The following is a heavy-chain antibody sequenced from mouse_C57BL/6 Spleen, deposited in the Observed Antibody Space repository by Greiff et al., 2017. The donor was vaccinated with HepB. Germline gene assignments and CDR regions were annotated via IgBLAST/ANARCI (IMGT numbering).Heavy chain of an antibody. CDR3: TRSYYGSSLYWYFDV. J-gene: IGHJ1*03. D-gene: IGHD1-1*01. CDR1: GYTFTDYE. Sequence: QVQLQQSGAELVRPGASVTLSCKASGYTFTDYEMHWVKQTPVHGLEWIGAIDPETGGTAYNQKFKGKAILTADKSSSTAYMELRSLTSEDSAVYYCTRSYYGSSLYWYFDVWGTGTTVTVPS. CDR2: IDPETGGT. V-gene: IGHV1-15*01.